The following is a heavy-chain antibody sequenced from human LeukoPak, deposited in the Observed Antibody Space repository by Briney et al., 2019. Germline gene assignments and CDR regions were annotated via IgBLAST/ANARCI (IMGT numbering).Heavy chain of an antibody. D-gene: IGHD3-3*01. CDR1: GYTFTGYY. V-gene: IGHV1-2*06. Sequence: ASVKVSCKASGYTFTGYYMHWVRQAPGQGLEWMGRINPNSGGTNYAQKFQGRVTMTRDTSISTAYMELSRLRSDETAVYYCARVGHYDFWSGYYQVYYHYYYMDVWGKGTTVTVSS. CDR3: ARVGHYDFWSGYYQVYYHYYYMDV. J-gene: IGHJ6*03. CDR2: INPNSGGT.